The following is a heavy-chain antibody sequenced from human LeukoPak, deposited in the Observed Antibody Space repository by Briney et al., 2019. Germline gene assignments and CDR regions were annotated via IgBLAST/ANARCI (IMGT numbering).Heavy chain of an antibody. CDR1: GFTFSSYG. J-gene: IGHJ5*02. D-gene: IGHD3-10*01. CDR3: TKELMRDHWFGES. V-gene: IGHV3-30*02. Sequence: PGGSLRLSCAASGFTFSSYGMHWVRQAPGKGLEWVAFIRFVENDKYYADSVKGRFTISRDNSKNTVYLQMNSLRPEDTAVYYCTKELMRDHWFGESWGQGTLVTVSS. CDR2: IRFVENDK.